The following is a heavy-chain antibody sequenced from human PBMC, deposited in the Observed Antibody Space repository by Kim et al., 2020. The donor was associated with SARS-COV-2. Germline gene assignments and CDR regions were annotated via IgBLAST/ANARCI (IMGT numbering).Heavy chain of an antibody. D-gene: IGHD1-7*01. J-gene: IGHJ3*02. V-gene: IGHV3-74*01. CDR3: ARAGTSGTTGGLDI. Sequence: AASVRGRFTSARDNANNTLYLQMNSLRAEDTAVYYCARAGTSGTTGGLDIWGQGTMGAVSS.